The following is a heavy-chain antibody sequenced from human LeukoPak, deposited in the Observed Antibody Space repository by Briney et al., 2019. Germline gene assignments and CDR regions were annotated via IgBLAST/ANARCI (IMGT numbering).Heavy chain of an antibody. Sequence: GGSLRLSCAASGFTFSSYAMSWVRQAPGKGLEWVSAISGSGGSTYYADSVKGRFTISRDNSKNTLYLQMNSLRAEDTAVYYCAKDPQLYYYGSGSFDYWGQGTLVTVSS. CDR2: ISGSGGST. D-gene: IGHD3-10*01. CDR1: GFTFSSYA. J-gene: IGHJ4*02. V-gene: IGHV3-23*01. CDR3: AKDPQLYYYGSGSFDY.